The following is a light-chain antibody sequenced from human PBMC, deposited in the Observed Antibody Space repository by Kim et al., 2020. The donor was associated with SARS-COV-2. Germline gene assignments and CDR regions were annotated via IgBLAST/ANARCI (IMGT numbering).Light chain of an antibody. J-gene: IGKJ5*01. V-gene: IGKV1-17*01. Sequence: SASVGDSVTITCRASQDIRNDLGWYQQNPGRAPKRLIYGASSLQSGVLSRFSGSGSGTEFTLTISSVQPEDFATFCLQHNTYPITFGQGTRLEIK. CDR2: GAS. CDR1: QDIRND. CDR3: LQHNTYPIT.